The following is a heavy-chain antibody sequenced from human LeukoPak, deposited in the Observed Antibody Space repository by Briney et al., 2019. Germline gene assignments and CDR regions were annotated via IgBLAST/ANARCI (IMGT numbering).Heavy chain of an antibody. J-gene: IGHJ4*02. CDR3: ARDSPYSPHDS. D-gene: IGHD4-11*01. Sequence: PSETLSLTCAVYGGSFNTYYWSWIRQPPGKGLEWIGQINRYGSANYNPSLKSRVAISLGTSKNQFSLKVTSVTAADTAVYYCARDSPYSPHDSWGQGTLVTVSS. CDR1: GGSFNTYY. V-gene: IGHV4-34*01. CDR2: INRYGSA.